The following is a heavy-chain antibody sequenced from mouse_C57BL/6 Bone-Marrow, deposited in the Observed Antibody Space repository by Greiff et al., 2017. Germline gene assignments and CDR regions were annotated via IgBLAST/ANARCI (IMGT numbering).Heavy chain of an antibody. CDR3: ARGALYGSSWWYFDV. D-gene: IGHD1-1*01. CDR1: GYTFTSYW. Sequence: QVQLQQPGAELVRPGTSVKLSCKASGYTFTSYWMHWVKQRPGQGLEWIGVIDPSDSYTNYNQKFKGKATLTVDTSSSTAYMQLSSLTSEDSAVYYCARGALYGSSWWYFDVWGTGTTVTVSS. V-gene: IGHV1-59*01. J-gene: IGHJ1*03. CDR2: IDPSDSYT.